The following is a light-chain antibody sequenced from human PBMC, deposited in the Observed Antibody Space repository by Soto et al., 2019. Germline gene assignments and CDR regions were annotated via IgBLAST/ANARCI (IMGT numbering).Light chain of an antibody. J-gene: IGKJ4*01. V-gene: IGKV3-11*01. CDR3: QQRTDWPT. CDR1: QSVSPF. Sequence: EIVLTQSPGTLSLSPGESATLSYRASQSVSPFLAWYQQKPGQAPRLLIYDTSSRATGIPGRFRGSGSGTDFNLTIDSLEPEDSAVYYCQQRTDWPTFGGGTKVEI. CDR2: DTS.